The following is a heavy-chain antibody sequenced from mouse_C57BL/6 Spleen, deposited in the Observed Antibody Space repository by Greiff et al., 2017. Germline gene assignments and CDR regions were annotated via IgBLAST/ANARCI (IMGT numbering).Heavy chain of an antibody. CDR1: GYTFTSYW. J-gene: IGHJ4*01. D-gene: IGHD2-4*01. Sequence: EVQVVESGTVLARPGASVKMSCKTSGYTFTSYWMHWVKQRPGQGLEWIGAIYPGNSDTSYNQKFKGKAKLTAVTSASTAYMELSSLTNEDSAVYYCTRPEVYYDYDEAMDYWGQGTSVTVSS. V-gene: IGHV1-5*01. CDR3: TRPEVYYDYDEAMDY. CDR2: IYPGNSDT.